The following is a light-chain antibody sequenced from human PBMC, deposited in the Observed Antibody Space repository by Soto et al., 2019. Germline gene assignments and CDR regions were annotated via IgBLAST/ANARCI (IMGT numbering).Light chain of an antibody. Sequence: PGERATLSCWASQSLRSSYLAWYQRKPGQAPRLLMFGASRRATGIPDRVNGSGSGTEFILTISRLQPEDVAVYYCQQHGTSPYTFGQGTRLEIK. CDR3: QQHGTSPYT. V-gene: IGKV3-20*01. CDR1: QSLRSSY. J-gene: IGKJ5*01. CDR2: GAS.